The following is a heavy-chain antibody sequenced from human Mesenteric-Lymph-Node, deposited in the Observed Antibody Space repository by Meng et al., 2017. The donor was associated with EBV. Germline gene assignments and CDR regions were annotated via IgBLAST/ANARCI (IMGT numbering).Heavy chain of an antibody. Sequence: QGQLTGPGPGLGKPSGTLSLTCAVSGGSIRSSYWWIWVRQPPGKGLEWIGEIYHSGSTNYNPSLKSRVTISLDKSKNQFSLKLSSVTAADTAVYYCARAPLYGDNDWFDPWGQGTLVTVSS. D-gene: IGHD4-17*01. CDR3: ARAPLYGDNDWFDP. CDR1: GGSIRSSYW. CDR2: IYHSGST. J-gene: IGHJ5*02. V-gene: IGHV4-4*02.